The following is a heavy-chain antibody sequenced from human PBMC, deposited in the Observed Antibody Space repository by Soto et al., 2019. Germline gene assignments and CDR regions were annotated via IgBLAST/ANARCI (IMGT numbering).Heavy chain of an antibody. D-gene: IGHD4-17*01. CDR2: IYYSGST. J-gene: IGHJ2*01. CDR1: GGSISSTRYY. CDR3: XXXSYGDRWRDWX. V-gene: IGHV4-39*01. Sequence: QLQLQESGPGLVKPSETLSLTCTVSGGSISSTRYYWGWIRQPPGKGLEWIGSIYYSGSTYYNPSLKSGVTISVHTAKNQFSLKLSSVTAADAXXXXXXXXSYGDRWRDWX.